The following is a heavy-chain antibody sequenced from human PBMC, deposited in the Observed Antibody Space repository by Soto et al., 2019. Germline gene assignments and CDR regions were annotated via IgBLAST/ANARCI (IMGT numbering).Heavy chain of an antibody. CDR3: ARVASNYDYYYGMDV. D-gene: IGHD4-4*01. CDR2: INPNSGGT. J-gene: IGHJ6*02. V-gene: IGHV1-2*04. CDR1: GYTFTGYY. Sequence: ASVKVSCKASGYTFTGYYMHWVRQAPGQGLEWMGWINPNSGGTNYAQKFQGWVTMTRDTSISTAYMELSRLRSDDTAVYYCARVASNYDYYYGMDVWGHGTTVTVSS.